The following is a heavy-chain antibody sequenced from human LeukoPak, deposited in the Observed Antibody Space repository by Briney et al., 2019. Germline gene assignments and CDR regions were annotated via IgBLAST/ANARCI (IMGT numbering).Heavy chain of an antibody. CDR3: AKDLAWGSSGHYFDC. CDR2: ISGSGGGS. V-gene: IGHV3-23*01. Sequence: PGGSLRLSCAASGFTFSAYAMSWVRQAPGKGLAWVSAISGSGGGSYYAESVQGWFTISRDNSKNTLYLQMNGLRAEDTAVYYCAKDLAWGSSGHYFDCWGQGALVTVSS. D-gene: IGHD3/OR15-3a*01. J-gene: IGHJ4*02. CDR1: GFTFSAYA.